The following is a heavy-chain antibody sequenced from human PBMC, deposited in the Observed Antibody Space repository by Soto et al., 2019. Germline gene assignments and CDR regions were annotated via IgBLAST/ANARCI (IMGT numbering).Heavy chain of an antibody. D-gene: IGHD2-2*01. Sequence: GGSLRLSCVGSGITFSDYYMTWIRQAPGKGLEWVSCISSSSAYTNYADSVKGRFTISRDNTKNSLYLQMNSLRAEDTAAYYCARKGGVVVGTIALGPDYWGQGTLVTVSS. V-gene: IGHV3-11*03. CDR3: ARKGGVVVGTIALGPDY. J-gene: IGHJ4*02. CDR2: ISSSSAYT. CDR1: GITFSDYY.